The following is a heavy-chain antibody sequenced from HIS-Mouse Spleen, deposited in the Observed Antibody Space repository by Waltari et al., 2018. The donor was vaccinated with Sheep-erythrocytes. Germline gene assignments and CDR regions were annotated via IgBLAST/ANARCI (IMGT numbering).Heavy chain of an antibody. CDR2: ISRSSSYI. CDR3: ARVASGATFDY. V-gene: IGHV3-21*01. Sequence: EVQLVESGGGLVQPVRSLRLSCAASGFTFSSFSITWVRQAPGKGLEWVSSISRSSSYIYYADSGKGRFTISRDNAKNSLYLQMNSLRAEDTAVYYCARVASGATFDYWGQGTLVTVSS. D-gene: IGHD1-26*01. CDR1: GFTFSSFS. J-gene: IGHJ4*02.